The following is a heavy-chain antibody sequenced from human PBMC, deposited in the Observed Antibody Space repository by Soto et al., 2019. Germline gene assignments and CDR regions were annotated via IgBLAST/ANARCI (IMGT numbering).Heavy chain of an antibody. CDR1: DGSINNYY. CDR3: ARTDYSKIDY. Sequence: KASETLSLTCTVSDGSINNYYWSWIRQPPGGTLEWIGHVYYTGTTNYSPSLRSRVTISLDTSRNQFSLKLSSVTAADTAVYYCARTDYSKIDYWGQGALVTVSS. J-gene: IGHJ4*02. V-gene: IGHV4-59*01. CDR2: VYYTGTT. D-gene: IGHD4-4*01.